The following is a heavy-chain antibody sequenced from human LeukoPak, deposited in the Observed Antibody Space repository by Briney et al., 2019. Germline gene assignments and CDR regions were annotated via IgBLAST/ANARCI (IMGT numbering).Heavy chain of an antibody. V-gene: IGHV1-69*05. J-gene: IGHJ4*02. CDR3: ARGRGTMVRGGDFDY. CDR1: GGTFSSYA. CDR2: IIPIFGTA. Sequence: ASVKVSCKASGGTFSSYAISWVRQAPGQGLEWMGGIIPIFGTANYAQKFQGRVTITTDESTSTAYMELSSLRSEDTAVYYCARGRGTMVRGGDFDYWGQGTLVTVSS. D-gene: IGHD3-10*01.